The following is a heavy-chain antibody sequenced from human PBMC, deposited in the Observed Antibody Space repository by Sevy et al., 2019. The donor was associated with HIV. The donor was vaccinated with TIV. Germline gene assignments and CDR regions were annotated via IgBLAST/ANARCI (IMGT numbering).Heavy chain of an antibody. CDR2: ISYDGSNK. D-gene: IGHD2-8*01. J-gene: IGHJ4*02. CDR3: ARGNQMVYAILMGYYFDY. V-gene: IGHV3-30-3*01. Sequence: GGSLRLSCAASGFTFSSYAMHWVRQAPGKGLEWVAVISYDGSNKYYADSVKGRFTISRDNSKNTLYLQMNSLSAEDTAVYYCARGNQMVYAILMGYYFDYWGQGTLVTVSS. CDR1: GFTFSSYA.